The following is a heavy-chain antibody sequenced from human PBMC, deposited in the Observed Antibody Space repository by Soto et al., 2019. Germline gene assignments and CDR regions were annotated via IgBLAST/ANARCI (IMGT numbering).Heavy chain of an antibody. D-gene: IGHD3-10*01. CDR2: ISGSGGST. CDR1: GFTVSSNY. V-gene: IGHV3-23*01. CDR3: AKYITMVRGVIIEAFDI. J-gene: IGHJ3*02. Sequence: PGGSLRLSCAASGFTVSSNYMSWVRQAPGKGLEWVSAISGSGGSTYYADSVKGRFTISRDNSKNTLYLQMNSLRAEDTAVYYCAKYITMVRGVIIEAFDIWGQGTMVTVS.